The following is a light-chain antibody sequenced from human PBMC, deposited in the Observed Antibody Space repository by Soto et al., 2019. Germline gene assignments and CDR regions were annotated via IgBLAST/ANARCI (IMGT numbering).Light chain of an antibody. CDR3: QQSHGLPYT. CDR1: QTITGY. CDR2: AAS. J-gene: IGKJ2*01. V-gene: IGKV1-39*01. Sequence: DIQMTQSPSSLSASVGDRVTITCRASQTITGYLNWYQQRPGKAPKLLIYAASSLQSGVPSRFSGSGSGTDFPLTINSLQPEDFATYYCQQSHGLPYTFGQGTKLEIK.